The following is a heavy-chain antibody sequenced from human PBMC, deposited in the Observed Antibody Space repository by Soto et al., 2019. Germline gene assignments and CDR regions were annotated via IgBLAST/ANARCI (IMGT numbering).Heavy chain of an antibody. CDR1: GGSISSYY. CDR2: IYYSGST. J-gene: IGHJ6*02. CDR3: ARDRPLDTAMAHLRRDYYYYGMDV. V-gene: IGHV4-59*01. Sequence: SETLSLTCTVSGGSISSYYWSWIRQPPGKGLEWIGYIYYSGSTNYNPSLKSRVTISVDTSKNQFSLKLSSVTAADTAVYYCARDRPLDTAMAHLRRDYYYYGMDVWGQGTTVTVSS. D-gene: IGHD5-18*01.